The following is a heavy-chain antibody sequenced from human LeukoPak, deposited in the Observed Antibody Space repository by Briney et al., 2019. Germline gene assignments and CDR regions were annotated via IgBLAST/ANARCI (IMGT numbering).Heavy chain of an antibody. CDR3: ANSKTTVANFDY. V-gene: IGHV3-23*01. D-gene: IGHD4-23*01. CDR2: ISGYSTSA. Sequence: GGSLRLSCGASGLTFSDSAMNWARQAPGKGLEWVSSISGYSTSAYYADSVKGRFTISRDNSKSTLYLQMNSLRAEDTAIYYCANSKTTVANFDYWGQGTLVTVSS. CDR1: GLTFSDSA. J-gene: IGHJ4*02.